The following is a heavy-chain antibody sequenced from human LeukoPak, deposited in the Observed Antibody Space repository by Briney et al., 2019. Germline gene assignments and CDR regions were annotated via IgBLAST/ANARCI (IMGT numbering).Heavy chain of an antibody. J-gene: IGHJ3*02. V-gene: IGHV1-8*01. CDR2: MNPNSGNT. CDR3: ARLEVGANWEGAFDI. D-gene: IGHD1-26*01. Sequence: ASVKVSCKASGYTFTSYDINWVRQATGQGHEWMGWMNPNSGNTGYAQKFQGRVTMTRNTSISTAYMELSSLRSEDTAVYYCARLEVGANWEGAFDIWGQGTMVTVSS. CDR1: GYTFTSYD.